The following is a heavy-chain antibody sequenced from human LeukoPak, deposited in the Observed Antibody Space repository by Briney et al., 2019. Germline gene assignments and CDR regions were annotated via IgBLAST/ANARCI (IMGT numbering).Heavy chain of an antibody. D-gene: IGHD3/OR15-3a*01. CDR3: ARGHYDLNL. CDR2: IFSDGNT. J-gene: IGHJ5*02. V-gene: IGHV4-59*08. CDR1: GDSINKYH. Sequence: PSETLSLTRTVSGDSINKYHWTWIRQPPGKGLEWIGFIFSDGNTNYHPSLKSRLTISLDTSKNQFSLKLTSVTAADTAVYFCARGHYDLNLWGQGTLVTVSS.